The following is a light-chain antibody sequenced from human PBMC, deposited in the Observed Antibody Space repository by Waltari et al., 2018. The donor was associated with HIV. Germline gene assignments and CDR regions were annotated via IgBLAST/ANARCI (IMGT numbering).Light chain of an antibody. Sequence: QSVLTQPPSASGTPGQRVTISCSGSSSNIGSNYVYWYQQLPGTAPKLLIYRSNQRPSGDPDRFSGSKSGTSASLAISGLRSEDEADYYCAAWDDSLSGPVFGGGTKLTVL. CDR1: SSNIGSNY. J-gene: IGLJ3*02. CDR2: RSN. V-gene: IGLV1-47*01. CDR3: AAWDDSLSGPV.